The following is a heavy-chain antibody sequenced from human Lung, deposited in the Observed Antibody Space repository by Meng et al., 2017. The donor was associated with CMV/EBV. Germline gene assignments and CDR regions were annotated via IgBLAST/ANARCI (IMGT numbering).Heavy chain of an antibody. CDR1: GFTFSSYW. CDR2: IKQDGSEI. J-gene: IGHJ4*02. D-gene: IGHD6-13*01. Sequence: ESXKISXAASGFTFSSYWMSWVRQAPGKGLEWVANIKQDGSEIYFVDSVKGRFTISRDNAKNSLYLQMNSLRAEDTAVYYCARGEWQQLVEYFFDYWGQXTMVTV. V-gene: IGHV3-7*01. CDR3: ARGEWQQLVEYFFDY.